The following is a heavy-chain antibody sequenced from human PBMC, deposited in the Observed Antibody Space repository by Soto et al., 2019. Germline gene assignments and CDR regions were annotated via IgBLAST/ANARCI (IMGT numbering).Heavy chain of an antibody. D-gene: IGHD3-3*02. CDR3: AKEKISSRYYYYDLDV. J-gene: IGHJ6*02. Sequence: GSLRLSCAASGFMFSSFTMHWVRQAPGKGLEWVGLISFDGTSQNYPDSMKGRFTISRDNSKNTLYLQVTSLRADDTAVYYCAKEKISSRYYYYDLDVWGQGTTVTVSS. CDR1: GFMFSSFT. CDR2: ISFDGTSQ. V-gene: IGHV3-30-3*01.